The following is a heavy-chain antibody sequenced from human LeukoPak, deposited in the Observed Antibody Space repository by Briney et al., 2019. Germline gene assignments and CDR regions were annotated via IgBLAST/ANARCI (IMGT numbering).Heavy chain of an antibody. Sequence: AETLSLTCTVSGDSISSYYWSWIRQPPGKGLEWIGYIYYSGSTNYNPSLKSRVTISVDTSKNQFSLKLSSVTAADTAVYYCARQGLGSGWTFDYWGQGTLVTVPS. CDR1: GDSISSYY. CDR3: ARQGLGSGWTFDY. V-gene: IGHV4-59*08. D-gene: IGHD6-19*01. CDR2: IYYSGST. J-gene: IGHJ4*02.